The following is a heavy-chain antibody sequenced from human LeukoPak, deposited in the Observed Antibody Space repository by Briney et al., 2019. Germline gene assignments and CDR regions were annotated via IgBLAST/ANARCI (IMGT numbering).Heavy chain of an antibody. D-gene: IGHD2-2*01. J-gene: IGHJ5*02. CDR3: ARRLTQYDCFDP. CDR2: TYYRSTWYN. V-gene: IGHV6-1*01. Sequence: SQTLSLTCAISGDSVSSNSVTWNWIRQSPSRGLEWLGGTYYRSTWYNDYAVSVRGRITVNPDTSKNQFSLHLNSVTPEDTAVYYCARRLTQYDCFDPWGQGILVTVSS. CDR1: GDSVSSNSVT.